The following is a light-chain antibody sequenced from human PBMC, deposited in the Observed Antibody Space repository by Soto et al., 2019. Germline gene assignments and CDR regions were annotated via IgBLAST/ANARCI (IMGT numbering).Light chain of an antibody. Sequence: VLTQSPGALSLSPGERATLSCRASQSVSSSYLAWYQQKPGQAPRLLIYGASIRATGIPDRFSGSGSGTDFTLTISRLEPADFAVYYCQQYVSSPFSFGPGTKVVVK. V-gene: IGKV3-20*01. CDR2: GAS. CDR1: QSVSSSY. J-gene: IGKJ3*01. CDR3: QQYVSSPFS.